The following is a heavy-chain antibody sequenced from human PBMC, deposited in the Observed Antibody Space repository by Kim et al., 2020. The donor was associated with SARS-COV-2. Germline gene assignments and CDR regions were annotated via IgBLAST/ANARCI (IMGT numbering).Heavy chain of an antibody. J-gene: IGHJ4*02. V-gene: IGHV3-7*03. CDR3: ARDMVVLGD. Sequence: REKYYVDSVKGRFTISRDNAKNSLYLQMNSLRAEDTAVYYCARDMVVLGDWGQGTLVTVSS. D-gene: IGHD2-21*01. CDR2: REK.